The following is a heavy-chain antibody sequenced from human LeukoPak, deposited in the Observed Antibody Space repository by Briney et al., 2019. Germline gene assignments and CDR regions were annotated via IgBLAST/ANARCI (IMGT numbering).Heavy chain of an antibody. CDR1: GDFFTNSW. CDR2: IDPGDSYT. CDR3: ARQGFHDWRWLDP. V-gene: IGHV5-10-1*01. Sequence: GESLKISSKFSGDFFTNSWISWVRQVPGKGLEWMGRIDPGDSYTNYKLSFQGHVTFSSDKSISTVYLQWSSLQASDTAIYYCARQGFHDWRWLDPWGQGTRVIVSS. D-gene: IGHD3-9*01. J-gene: IGHJ5*02.